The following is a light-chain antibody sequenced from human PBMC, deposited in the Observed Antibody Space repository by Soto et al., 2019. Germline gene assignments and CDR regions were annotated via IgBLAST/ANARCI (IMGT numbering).Light chain of an antibody. CDR2: GAS. CDR3: LQDNNYPIT. CDR1: QGIRND. J-gene: IGKJ5*01. V-gene: IGKV1-6*01. Sequence: AIEMTQSPSSLSASVGDRVTITCRASQGIRNDLGLYQQKPGQAPKLLIYGASRLQSGIPSRFGGSGSGTDFTLTISSLQPEDFATYYCLQDNNYPITFGQGTRLEIK.